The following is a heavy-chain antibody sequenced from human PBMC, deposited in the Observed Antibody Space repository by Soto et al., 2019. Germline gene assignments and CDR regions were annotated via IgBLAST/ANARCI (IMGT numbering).Heavy chain of an antibody. V-gene: IGHV3-30*04. CDR1: GFTFSNYA. J-gene: IGHJ6*02. D-gene: IGHD2-8*02. CDR2: LSYDGSNK. CDR3: ARDPVLNSYYYYGMDV. Sequence: QVQLVESGGGVVQPGRSLRLSCAASGFTFSNYALHWVRQAPGKWLEWVAVLSYDGSNKYYADSVKGRFTISRDNSKNTLYLQMNSLRAEDTAVYYCARDPVLNSYYYYGMDVWGQGTTVTVSS.